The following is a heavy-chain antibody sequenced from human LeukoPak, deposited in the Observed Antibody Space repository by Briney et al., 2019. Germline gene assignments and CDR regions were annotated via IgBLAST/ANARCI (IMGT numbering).Heavy chain of an antibody. V-gene: IGHV1-2*02. Sequence: AAVQVSCKSCGYTFTGYYLHWLRQPPPREGEGMGWINHNSGCKNYAHKSYGRVTTIRATSLITAYMQLSRLRSDSAAVFYYGREGGGRGVTLYIWGERTLGTVS. CDR1: GYTFTGYY. D-gene: IGHD2-2*02. CDR2: INHNSGCK. CDR3: GREGGGRGVTLYI. J-gene: IGHJ4*02.